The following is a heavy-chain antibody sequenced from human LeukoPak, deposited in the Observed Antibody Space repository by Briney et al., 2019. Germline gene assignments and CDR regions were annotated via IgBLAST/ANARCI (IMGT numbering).Heavy chain of an antibody. CDR1: GGSFSGYY. Sequence: SETLSLTCAVYGGSFSGYYWSWIRQPPGKGLEWIGEINHSGSTNYNPSLKSRVTMSQDTSKNQFSLRLTSVTAADTAVYYCARDSRSYERSGYYHFDYWGQGSLVTVSS. V-gene: IGHV4-34*01. J-gene: IGHJ4*02. CDR3: ARDSRSYERSGYYHFDY. D-gene: IGHD3-22*01. CDR2: INHSGST.